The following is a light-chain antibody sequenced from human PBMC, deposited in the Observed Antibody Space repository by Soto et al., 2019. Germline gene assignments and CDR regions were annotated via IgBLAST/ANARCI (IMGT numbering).Light chain of an antibody. CDR3: QQYGNSPT. CDR2: GAS. J-gene: IGKJ5*01. CDR1: QSVSSSY. Sequence: EIVLTQSPGTLSLSPGERATLSCRASQSVSSSYLVWYQQKPGQPPRLLIYGASSRATGIPDRFSGSGSGTDFTLTISRLEPEDFAVYYCQQYGNSPTFGQGTRLEIK. V-gene: IGKV3-20*01.